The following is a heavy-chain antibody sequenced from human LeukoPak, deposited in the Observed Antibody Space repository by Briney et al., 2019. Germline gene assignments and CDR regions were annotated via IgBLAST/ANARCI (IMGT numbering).Heavy chain of an antibody. V-gene: IGHV3-21*01. Sequence: GGSLRLSCAASGFTFSRYSMNWVRQAPGKGLEWVSSISSSSSYIYYADSVKGRFTISRDNAKKSLYLQMNSLRVEDTAVYYCAKDTSTIAVAGTCFDYWGQGTLVTVSS. D-gene: IGHD6-19*01. CDR2: ISSSSSYI. J-gene: IGHJ4*02. CDR3: AKDTSTIAVAGTCFDY. CDR1: GFTFSRYS.